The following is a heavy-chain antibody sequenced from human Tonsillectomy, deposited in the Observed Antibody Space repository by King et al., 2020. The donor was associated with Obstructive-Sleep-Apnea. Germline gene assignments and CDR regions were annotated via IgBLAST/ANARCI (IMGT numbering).Heavy chain of an antibody. V-gene: IGHV4-39*01. J-gene: IGHJ4*02. Sequence: QLQESGPGLVKPSETLSLTCTVSGGSISSSSYYWGWIRQPPGKGLEWIGRIYYSGSTYYNPSLKSRVTISVDTSKNQFSLRLSSVTAADTAVYYCARMYSGTYYDYWGQGTLVTVSS. CDR3: ARMYSGTYYDY. CDR2: IYYSGST. D-gene: IGHD1-26*01. CDR1: GGSISSSSYY.